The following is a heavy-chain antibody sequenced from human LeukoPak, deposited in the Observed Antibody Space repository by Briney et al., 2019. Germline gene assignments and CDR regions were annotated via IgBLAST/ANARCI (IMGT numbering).Heavy chain of an antibody. CDR3: ASRVGLWGYFDY. J-gene: IGHJ4*02. Sequence: SETLSLTCTVSGGSISSSSYYWGWIRQPPGKGLEWIGIIYYSGSTYYNPSLKSRLTISVDTSKNQFSLKLSSVTAADTAVYYCASRVGLWGYFDYWGQGTLVTVSS. CDR2: IYYSGST. CDR1: GGSISSSSYY. V-gene: IGHV4-39*01. D-gene: IGHD3-16*01.